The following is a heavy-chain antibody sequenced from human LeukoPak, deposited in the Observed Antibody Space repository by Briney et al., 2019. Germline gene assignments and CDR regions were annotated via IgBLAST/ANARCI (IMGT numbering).Heavy chain of an antibody. V-gene: IGHV3-7*05. Sequence: GALRLPCSAPGFTFSNYWVKWVRPAPREGMEWVGNIKQDGSEKRYADSVRGRFSISRDNAQTSLYLQMNSLRAEDTAVYYCARASDPWLQLTWGQGTLVTVSS. J-gene: IGHJ5*02. CDR3: ARASDPWLQLT. CDR1: GFTFSNYW. D-gene: IGHD5-24*01. CDR2: IKQDGSEK.